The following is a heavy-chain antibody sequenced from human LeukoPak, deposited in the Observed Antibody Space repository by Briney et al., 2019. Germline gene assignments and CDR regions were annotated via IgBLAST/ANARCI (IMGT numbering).Heavy chain of an antibody. CDR1: GFIFSNNA. CDR2: TSGSGVST. CDR3: ASAPGPKEYYYMDV. V-gene: IGHV3-23*01. Sequence: GSLRLSCVDSGFIFSNNALSWVRQAPGKGLEWVSATSGSGVSTYYADSVKGRFTISRDNAKNSLYLQMNSLRAEDTAVYYCASAPGPKEYYYMDVWGKGTTVTVSS. J-gene: IGHJ6*03.